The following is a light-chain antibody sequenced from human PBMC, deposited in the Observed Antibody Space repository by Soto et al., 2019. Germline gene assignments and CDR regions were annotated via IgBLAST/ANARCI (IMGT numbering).Light chain of an antibody. CDR3: QQYDNKPPIT. J-gene: IGKJ5*01. CDR2: ATS. Sequence: SPATLSVSPGERATLSCRASQSVNSNLAWYQQKPGQAPRLLIYATSTRATGIPNRFSGSGSGTEFSLTISNLQSEDFAVYHCQQYDNKPPITFGQGTRLEI. CDR1: QSVNSN. V-gene: IGKV3-15*01.